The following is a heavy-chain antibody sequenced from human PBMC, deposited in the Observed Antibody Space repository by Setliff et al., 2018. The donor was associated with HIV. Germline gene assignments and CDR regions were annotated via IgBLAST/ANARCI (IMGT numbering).Heavy chain of an antibody. J-gene: IGHJ4*02. Sequence: SETLSLTCGVSGYSMSSGYYWGWIRQPPGKGLEWIGNVYHTGSTYYNPALKSRVTISVDTSKNQFSLKLNSVIAADTAVYYCARHAAGPDGPFDYWGQGTLVTVSS. D-gene: IGHD2-2*01. CDR2: VYHTGST. CDR1: GYSMSSGYY. V-gene: IGHV4-38-2*01. CDR3: ARHAAGPDGPFDY.